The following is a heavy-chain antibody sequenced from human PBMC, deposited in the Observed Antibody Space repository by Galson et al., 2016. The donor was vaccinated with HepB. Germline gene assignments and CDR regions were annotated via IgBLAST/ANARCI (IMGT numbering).Heavy chain of an antibody. CDR2: IRDSGDFP. CDR1: EFIFNDYH. J-gene: IGHJ6*04. V-gene: IGHV3-11*01. Sequence: SLRLSCAASEFIFNDYHMAWIRQAPGRGPEWVSQIRDSGDFPYYADSVRGRFTISRDNAKNLIFLQMTSLRVEDTAIYYCARDSIVGFRERGGTDVWGRGTTVIVSS. D-gene: IGHD3-10*01. CDR3: ARDSIVGFRERGGTDV.